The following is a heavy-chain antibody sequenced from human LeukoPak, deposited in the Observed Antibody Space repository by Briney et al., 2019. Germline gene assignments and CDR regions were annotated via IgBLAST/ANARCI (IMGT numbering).Heavy chain of an antibody. V-gene: IGHV4-39*07. CDR2: IYYSGST. J-gene: IGHJ4*02. CDR1: GGSISSSSYY. Sequence: SETLSLTCTVSGGSISSSSYYWGWTRQPPGKGLEWIGSIYYSGSTYYNPSLKSRVTISVDTSKNQFSLKLSSVTAADTAVFYCASITMVRGANYYFDYWGQGTLVTVSS. D-gene: IGHD3-10*01. CDR3: ASITMVRGANYYFDY.